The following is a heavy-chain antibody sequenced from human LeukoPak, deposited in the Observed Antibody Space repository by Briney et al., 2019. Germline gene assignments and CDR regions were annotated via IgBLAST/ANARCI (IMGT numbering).Heavy chain of an antibody. CDR3: AKIPYGDYVLDYYYYMDV. Sequence: PGGSLRLSCAASGFTFSSYAMHWVRQAPGKGLEWVAVISYDGSNKYYADSVKGRFTISRDNSKNTLYLQMYSLRAEDTAVYYCAKIPYGDYVLDYYYYMDVWGKGTTVTISS. J-gene: IGHJ6*03. CDR2: ISYDGSNK. D-gene: IGHD4-17*01. V-gene: IGHV3-30*04. CDR1: GFTFSSYA.